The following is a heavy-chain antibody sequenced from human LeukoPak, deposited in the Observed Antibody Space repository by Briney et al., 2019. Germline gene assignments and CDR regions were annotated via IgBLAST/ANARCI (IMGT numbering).Heavy chain of an antibody. J-gene: IGHJ4*02. CDR3: ARDPPPSRVVPQGDFDY. CDR2: MNPNSGNT. CDR1: GYTFTSYD. D-gene: IGHD3-3*01. Sequence: ASVKVSCKASGYTFTSYDINWVRQATGQGLEWMGWMNPNSGNTGYAQKFQGRGTITRNTSISTAYMELSSLRSEDTAVYYCARDPPPSRVVPQGDFDYWGQGTLVTVSS. V-gene: IGHV1-8*03.